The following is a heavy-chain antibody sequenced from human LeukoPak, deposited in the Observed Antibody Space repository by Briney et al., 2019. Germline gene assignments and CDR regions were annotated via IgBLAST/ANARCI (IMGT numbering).Heavy chain of an antibody. CDR3: ARAKWELRVLLGY. V-gene: IGHV3-7*01. D-gene: IGHD1-26*01. CDR2: IKQDGSEK. Sequence: GGSLRLSCSASGFTFSSYWMSWVRQAPGKGLEWVANIKQDGSEKYYVDSVKGRFIISRDNAKNSLYLQMNSLRAEDTAVYYCARAKWELRVLLGYWGQGTLVTVSS. CDR1: GFTFSSYW. J-gene: IGHJ4*02.